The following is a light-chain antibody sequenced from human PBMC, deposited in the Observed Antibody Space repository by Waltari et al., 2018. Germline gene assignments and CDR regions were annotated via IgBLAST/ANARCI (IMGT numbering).Light chain of an antibody. CDR3: QQSDSLPLT. J-gene: IGKJ4*01. V-gene: IGKV1-39*01. CDR1: QTINKY. CDR2: VIS. Sequence: DIQMTQSPSSLSASVGDRVTITCRASQTINKYLNWYQKKPGRAPKVVSSVISYLHTGVPSRFSGSGSGTDFTLTISSLQPEDFATYYCQQSDSLPLTFGGGTKVEIK.